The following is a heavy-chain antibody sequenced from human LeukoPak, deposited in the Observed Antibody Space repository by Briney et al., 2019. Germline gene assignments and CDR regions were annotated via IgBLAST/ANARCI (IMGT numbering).Heavy chain of an antibody. V-gene: IGHV4-31*03. J-gene: IGHJ5*02. D-gene: IGHD2-21*02. Sequence: PSETLFLTCTVSGGSISSGGYYWSWIRQHPGKGLEWIGYIYYSGSTYYNPSLKSRVTISVDTSKNQFSLKLSSVTAADTAVYYCARGLLSSWFDPWGQGTLVTVSS. CDR1: GGSISSGGYY. CDR2: IYYSGST. CDR3: ARGLLSSWFDP.